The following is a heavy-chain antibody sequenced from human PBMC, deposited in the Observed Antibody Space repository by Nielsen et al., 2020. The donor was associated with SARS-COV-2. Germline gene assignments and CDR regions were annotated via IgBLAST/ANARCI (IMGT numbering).Heavy chain of an antibody. D-gene: IGHD6-6*01. V-gene: IGHV3-21*01. Sequence: GESLKISCAASGFTFSSYSMNWVRQAPGKGLEWVSSISSSSSYIYYADSVKGRFTISRDNAKNSLYLQMNSLRAEDTAVYYCARGTSYLKAPGIAARGYAFDIWGQGTMVTVS. J-gene: IGHJ3*02. CDR1: GFTFSSYS. CDR3: ARGTSYLKAPGIAARGYAFDI. CDR2: ISSSSSYI.